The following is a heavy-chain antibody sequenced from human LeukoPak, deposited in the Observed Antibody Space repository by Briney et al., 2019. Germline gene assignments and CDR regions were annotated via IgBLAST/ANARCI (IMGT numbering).Heavy chain of an antibody. Sequence: ASVKVSYKASGYTFTSYGISWVRQAPGQGLEWMGWISAYNGNTNYAQKLQGRVTMTTDTSTSTAYMELRSLRSDDTAVYYCARGGGVLRYFDWLVGSDYWGQGTLVTVSS. CDR2: ISAYNGNT. CDR1: GYTFTSYG. D-gene: IGHD3-9*01. V-gene: IGHV1-18*01. J-gene: IGHJ4*02. CDR3: ARGGGVLRYFDWLVGSDY.